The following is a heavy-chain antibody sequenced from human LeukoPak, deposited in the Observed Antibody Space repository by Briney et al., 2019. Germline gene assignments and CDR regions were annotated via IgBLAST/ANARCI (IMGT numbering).Heavy chain of an antibody. Sequence: GGSLRLSCAASGFTVSSKYMSWVRQAPGKGLEWVSSISSSSSYIYYADSVKGRFTISRDNAKNSLYLQMNSLRAEDTAVYYCASPAIGYCSSTSCYGLYYYMDVWGKGTTVTVSS. J-gene: IGHJ6*03. D-gene: IGHD2-2*01. CDR2: ISSSSSYI. V-gene: IGHV3-21*01. CDR3: ASPAIGYCSSTSCYGLYYYMDV. CDR1: GFTVSSKY.